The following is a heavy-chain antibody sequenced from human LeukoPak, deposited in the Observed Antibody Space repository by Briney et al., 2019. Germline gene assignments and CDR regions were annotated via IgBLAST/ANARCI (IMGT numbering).Heavy chain of an antibody. V-gene: IGHV4-59*01. J-gene: IGHJ3*02. Sequence: PSETLSLTCTVSGGSISSYYWSWIRQPPGKGLEWIGYIYYSGSTNYNPSLKSRVTISVDTSKNQFSLKLSSVTAADTAVYYCARGMYYYDSSGYRTQGAFDIWGQGTMVTVS. CDR3: ARGMYYYDSSGYRTQGAFDI. D-gene: IGHD3-22*01. CDR2: IYYSGST. CDR1: GGSISSYY.